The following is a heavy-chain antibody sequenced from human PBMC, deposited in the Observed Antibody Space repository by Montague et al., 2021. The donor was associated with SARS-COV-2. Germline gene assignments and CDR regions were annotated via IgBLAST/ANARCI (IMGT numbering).Heavy chain of an antibody. V-gene: IGHV3-7*01. CDR1: GFTMSSYW. Sequence: SLRLSCAASGFTMSSYWMRWVRQAPGKGLEWVAYIKQDGSEQYYVDSVRGRFTISKDNAKNSLYLQMNSLRVEDTAMYYCVRERAFYFASGTYSRNNWFAPWGQGTRVTVSS. D-gene: IGHD3-10*01. J-gene: IGHJ5*02. CDR2: IKQDGSEQ. CDR3: VRERAFYFASGTYSRNNWFAP.